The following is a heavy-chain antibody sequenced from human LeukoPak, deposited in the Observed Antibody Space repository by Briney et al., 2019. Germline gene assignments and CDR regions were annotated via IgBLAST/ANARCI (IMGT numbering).Heavy chain of an antibody. CDR2: INHSGST. CDR3: ARHPRALNYNWFDP. D-gene: IGHD1-7*01. CDR1: GGSFSGCY. Sequence: SETLSLTCAVYGGSFSGCYWSWIRQPPGKGLEWIGEINHSGSTNYNPSLKGRVTISVDTSKNQFSLKLSSVTAADTAVYYCARHPRALNYNWFDPWGQGTLVTVSS. V-gene: IGHV4-34*01. J-gene: IGHJ5*02.